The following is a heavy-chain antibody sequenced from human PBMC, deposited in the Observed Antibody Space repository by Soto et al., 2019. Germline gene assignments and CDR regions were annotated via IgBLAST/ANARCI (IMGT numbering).Heavy chain of an antibody. V-gene: IGHV4-59*01. CDR1: GGSISSYY. CDR3: ANIYGDRYRDYYYYMVV. CDR2: IYYSGST. D-gene: IGHD4-17*01. J-gene: IGHJ6*03. Sequence: SETLSLTCTVSGGSISSYYWSWIRQPPGKGLEWIGYIYYSGSTNYNPSLKSRVTISVDTSKNQFSLKLSSVTAADTAVYYCANIYGDRYRDYYYYMVVWGKGTTFTVSS.